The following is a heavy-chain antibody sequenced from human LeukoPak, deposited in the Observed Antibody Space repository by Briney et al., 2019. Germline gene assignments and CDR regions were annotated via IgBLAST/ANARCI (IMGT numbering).Heavy chain of an antibody. CDR3: ARRTAAAGTGPFDY. CDR1: GGSISSSSYY. V-gene: IGHV4-39*01. J-gene: IGHJ4*02. CDR2: IYYSGST. D-gene: IGHD6-13*01. Sequence: PSETLSLTCTVSGGSISSSSYYWGWIRQPPGKGLEWIGTIYYSGSTYYNPSLKSRVTISIDTSKNQFSLKLSSVTAADTAVYHCARRTAAAGTGPFDYWGQGTLVTVSS.